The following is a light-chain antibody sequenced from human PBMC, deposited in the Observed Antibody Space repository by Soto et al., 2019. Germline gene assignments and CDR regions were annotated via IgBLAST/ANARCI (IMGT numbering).Light chain of an antibody. V-gene: IGLV2-11*01. CDR1: SSDVGVYNY. J-gene: IGLJ1*01. CDR3: CSYAGRYNYV. CDR2: DVS. Sequence: QSVLTQPRSVSGSPGQSVTISCTGTSSDVGVYNYVSWYQQYPGKAPKLMIYDVSKRPSGVPDRFSGSRSGNTASLTISGLQAEDEADYYCCSYAGRYNYVLGGGTKVT.